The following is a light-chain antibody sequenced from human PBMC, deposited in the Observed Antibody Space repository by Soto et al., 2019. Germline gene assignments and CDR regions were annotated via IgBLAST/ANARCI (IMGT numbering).Light chain of an antibody. CDR3: QQYNSYPYT. V-gene: IGKV1-5*03. CDR2: KAS. Sequence: DIQMTQSPSTLSASIGERVTITCRASQRITNWLVWYQQKPGKAPKLLIYKASSLESGVSSRFSGSGSGTEFTLTISSLQPDDVATYYCQQYNSYPYTFGQGTQLAIQ. J-gene: IGKJ2*01. CDR1: QRITNW.